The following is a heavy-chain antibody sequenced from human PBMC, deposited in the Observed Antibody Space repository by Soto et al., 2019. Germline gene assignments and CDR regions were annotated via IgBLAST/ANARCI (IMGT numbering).Heavy chain of an antibody. CDR1: GFSFSSHA. V-gene: IGHV3-23*01. CDR2: IHGSGGST. D-gene: IGHD3-9*01. J-gene: IGHJ4*02. CDR3: ANDEVDSGYRFFDN. Sequence: GGSLRLSGAASGFSFSSHAMNWVRQAPGKGLEWVSTIHGSGGSTFYADAMKGRFTISRDNSKNTLFLQMNSLTSEDTAVYYCANDEVDSGYRFFDNWGQGTLVTVSS.